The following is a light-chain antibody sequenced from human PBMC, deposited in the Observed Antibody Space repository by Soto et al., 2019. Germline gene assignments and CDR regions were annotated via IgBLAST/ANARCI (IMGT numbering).Light chain of an antibody. CDR3: QQYNNWPLT. CDR1: QSVSSN. J-gene: IGKJ4*01. Sequence: EILMTQSPATLSVSPGERATLSCRASQSVSSNLAWYQQKPGQAPRLLIYGASTRATGSPARFSGSGSGTEVTLTISSLQSEDFAVYYCQQYNNWPLTFGGGTKVEIK. CDR2: GAS. V-gene: IGKV3-15*01.